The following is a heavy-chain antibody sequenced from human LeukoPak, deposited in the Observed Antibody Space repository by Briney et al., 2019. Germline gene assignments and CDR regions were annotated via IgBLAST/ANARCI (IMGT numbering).Heavy chain of an antibody. D-gene: IGHD3-22*01. J-gene: IGHJ4*02. CDR3: AKDGSGWDYDSSGYYYDY. CDR1: GFTFSSYA. V-gene: IGHV3-23*01. CDR2: ISGSGGST. Sequence: GGSLRLSCAASGFTFSSYAVSWVRQAPGKGLEWVSAISGSGGSTYYADSVKGRFTISRDNSKNTLYLQMNSLRAEDTAVYYCAKDGSGWDYDSSGYYYDYWGQGTLVTVSS.